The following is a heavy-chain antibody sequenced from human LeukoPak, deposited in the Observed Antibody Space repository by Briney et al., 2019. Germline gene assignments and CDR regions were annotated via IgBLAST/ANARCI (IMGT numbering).Heavy chain of an antibody. J-gene: IGHJ2*01. CDR1: GYSFTSYW. Sequence: GESLKISXKGSGYSFTSYWIGWVRQMPGKGLEWMGIIYPGDSDTMYSPSFQGQVTISADKSISTAYLQWSSLKASDTAMYYCARRELNWYFDLWGRGTLVTVSS. V-gene: IGHV5-51*01. CDR3: ARRELNWYFDL. CDR2: IYPGDSDT. D-gene: IGHD1-26*01.